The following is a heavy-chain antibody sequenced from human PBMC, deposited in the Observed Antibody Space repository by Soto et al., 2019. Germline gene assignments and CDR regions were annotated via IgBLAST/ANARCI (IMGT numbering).Heavy chain of an antibody. CDR3: DRDAPSLDY. CDR2: ISAYNGNT. Sequence: QVQLVQSGAEVKKPGASVKVSCKASGYTFTSYDISWVRQAPGQGLEWMGWISAYNGNTNYAQNLRGRVTRTTDTTTSTVDMELRSLRSDDTAVYYGDRDAPSLDYWGQGTLVTVSS. V-gene: IGHV1-18*01. CDR1: GYTFTSYD. J-gene: IGHJ4*02.